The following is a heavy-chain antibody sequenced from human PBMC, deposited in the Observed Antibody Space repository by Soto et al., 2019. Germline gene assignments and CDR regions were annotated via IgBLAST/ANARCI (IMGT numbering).Heavy chain of an antibody. CDR3: TSGTSGSSGPLY. J-gene: IGHJ4*02. CDR1: GGSISGSSYY. V-gene: IGHV4-39*01. CDR2: IFYSGAA. Sequence: SETLSLTCTVSGGSISGSSYYWGWIRQPPGKGLEWIGTIFYSGAAYYNPSLTSRVTISVDTSRNQFSKNTLYLQMNSLRAEDTAVYYCTSGTSGSSGPLYWGQGTLVTVSS. D-gene: IGHD3-22*01.